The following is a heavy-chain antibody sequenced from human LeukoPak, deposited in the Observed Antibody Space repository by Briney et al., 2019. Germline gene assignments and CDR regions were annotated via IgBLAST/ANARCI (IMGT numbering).Heavy chain of an antibody. CDR1: GFTVDNYA. D-gene: IGHD4-11*01. J-gene: IGHJ4*02. CDR3: ARDYSFDY. Sequence: GGSLRLSCVASGFTVDNYAMSWVRQVPGKGLEWVSGISASGGSTYFADSVKGRFTISRDKSKNTLYLQMNSLRAEDTAVYYCARDYSFDYWGQGTLVTVSS. V-gene: IGHV3-23*01. CDR2: ISASGGST.